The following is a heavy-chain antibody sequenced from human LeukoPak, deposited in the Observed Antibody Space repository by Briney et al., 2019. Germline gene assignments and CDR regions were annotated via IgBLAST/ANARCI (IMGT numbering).Heavy chain of an antibody. V-gene: IGHV4-30-4*01. J-gene: IGHJ3*02. D-gene: IGHD2-21*02. CDR1: GGSISSGDYY. Sequence: PSETLSLTCTVSGGSISSGDYYWSWIRQPPGKGLEWIGNIYYSGSTFYNPSLKSRVTISVDTSKNQFSLKLSSVTAADTAVYYCAREAYCGGDCYGAFDIWGQGTMVTVSS. CDR2: IYYSGST. CDR3: AREAYCGGDCYGAFDI.